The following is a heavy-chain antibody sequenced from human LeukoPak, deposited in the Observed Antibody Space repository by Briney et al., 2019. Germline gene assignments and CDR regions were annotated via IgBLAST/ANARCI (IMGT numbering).Heavy chain of an antibody. CDR2: ISGSGTST. CDR3: AKAGFRTGYSEFDY. Sequence: GGSLRLSCAASGFTFDDYAMHWVRQAPGKGLEWVSGISGSGTSTYYADSVKGRFTISRDNSKNTLHLQMNSLRAEDTAVYYCAKAGFRTGYSEFDYWGQGTLVTVSS. V-gene: IGHV3-23*01. J-gene: IGHJ4*02. D-gene: IGHD3/OR15-3a*01. CDR1: GFTFDDYA.